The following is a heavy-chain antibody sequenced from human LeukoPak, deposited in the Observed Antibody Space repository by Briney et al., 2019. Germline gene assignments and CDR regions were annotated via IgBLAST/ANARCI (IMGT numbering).Heavy chain of an antibody. V-gene: IGHV4-34*01. CDR2: INHSGST. Sequence: SETLSLTCAVYGGSFSGYYWSWIRQPPGKGLEWSGEINHSGSTNYNPSLKSRVTISVDTSKNQFSLKLSSVTAADTAVYYCARAAREPGYSYGTPHLHNNSFDPWGQGTLVTVSS. D-gene: IGHD5-18*01. CDR3: ARAAREPGYSYGTPHLHNNSFDP. J-gene: IGHJ5*02. CDR1: GGSFSGYY.